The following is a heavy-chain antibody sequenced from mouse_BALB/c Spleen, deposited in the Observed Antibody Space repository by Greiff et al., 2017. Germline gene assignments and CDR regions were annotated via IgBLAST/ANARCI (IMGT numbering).Heavy chain of an antibody. CDR3: ARDITTVVAPFAY. CDR1: GFTFSDYY. J-gene: IGHJ3*01. V-gene: IGHV5-4*02. D-gene: IGHD1-1*01. Sequence: DVKLVESGGGLVKPGGSLKLSCAASGFTFSDYYMYWVRQTPEKRLEWVATISDGGSYTYYPDSVKGRFTISRDNAKNNLYLQMSSLKSEDTAMYYCARDITTVVAPFAYWGQGTLVTVSA. CDR2: ISDGGSYT.